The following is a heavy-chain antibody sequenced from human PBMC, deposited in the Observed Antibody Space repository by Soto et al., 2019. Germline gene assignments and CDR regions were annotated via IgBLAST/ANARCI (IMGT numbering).Heavy chain of an antibody. D-gene: IGHD3-9*01. CDR1: GYTFTSYD. CDR3: VRVRSVFRGGVLRYFEWTQ. V-gene: IGHV1-8*01. Sequence: ASVKVSCMASGYTFTSYDFNWVRQATGQGLERMGWMNPNSGNTGYAQKFQGRVTMTRNTSISTAYMELSSLRSEDTAVYYCVRVRSVFRGGVLRYFEWTQWGQGTLVTVPQ. CDR2: MNPNSGNT. J-gene: IGHJ4*02.